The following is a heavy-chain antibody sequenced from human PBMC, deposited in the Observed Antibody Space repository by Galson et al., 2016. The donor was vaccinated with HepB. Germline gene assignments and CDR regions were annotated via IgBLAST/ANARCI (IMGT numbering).Heavy chain of an antibody. CDR1: GFIFSDYY. D-gene: IGHD2-15*01. V-gene: IGHV3-11*01. CDR3: GWTFLDF. Sequence: SLRLSCAASGFIFSDYYMNWIRQAPGKGLEWISYISNNGRSTDYADSVKGRFTISRDNANNLLYLDINSLRAEDTAMYYCGWTFLDFWGRGTLVTVSS. J-gene: IGHJ4*02. CDR2: ISNNGRST.